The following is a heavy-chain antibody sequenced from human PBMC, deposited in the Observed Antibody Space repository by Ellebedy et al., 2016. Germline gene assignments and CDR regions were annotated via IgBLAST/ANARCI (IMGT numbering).Heavy chain of an antibody. CDR3: ARAQPPTTVTVYWYFDL. J-gene: IGHJ2*01. CDR2: INPSGGST. D-gene: IGHD4-17*01. V-gene: IGHV1-46*01. CDR1: GYTFTSYY. Sequence: ASVKVSXKASGYTFTSYYMHWVRQAPGQGLEWMGIINPSGGSTSYAQKFQGRVTMTRDTSTSTVYMELSSLRSEDTAVYYCARAQPPTTVTVYWYFDLWGRGTLVTVSS.